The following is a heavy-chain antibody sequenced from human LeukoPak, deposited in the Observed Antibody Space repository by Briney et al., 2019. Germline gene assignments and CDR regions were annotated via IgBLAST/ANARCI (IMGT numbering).Heavy chain of an antibody. CDR2: IYWDDDK. J-gene: IGHJ3*02. D-gene: IGHD5-12*01. CDR1: GFSLSTSGVG. V-gene: IGHV2-5*02. Sequence: KESGPTLVKPTQTLTLTCTFSGFSLSTSGVGVGWIRQPPGKALEWLALIYWDDDKRYSPSLKGRLTITKDTSKNQVVLTMTNMDPVDTATYYCAHSRYSGYADDAFDIWGQGTMVTVSS. CDR3: AHSRYSGYADDAFDI.